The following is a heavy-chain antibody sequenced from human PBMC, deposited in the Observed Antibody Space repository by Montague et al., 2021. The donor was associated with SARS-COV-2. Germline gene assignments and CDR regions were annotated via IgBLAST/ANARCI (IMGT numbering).Heavy chain of an antibody. V-gene: IGHV4-59*12. J-gene: IGHJ4*02. Sequence: SETLSLTCTASSGSLSGYYWNWIRRPPGKGLKWIGFTHYSGTTKXNPSLKSRLNMSLDTSKNQFSLTLNSVTAADTAIYYCARGTAYDHVYYWGQGAPVTVAS. CDR1: SGSLSGYY. CDR3: ARGTAYDHVYY. D-gene: IGHD2-8*02. CDR2: THYSGTT.